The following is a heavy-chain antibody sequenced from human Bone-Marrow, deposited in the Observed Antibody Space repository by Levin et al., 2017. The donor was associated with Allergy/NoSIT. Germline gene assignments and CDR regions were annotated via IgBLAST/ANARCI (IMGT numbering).Heavy chain of an antibody. D-gene: IGHD2-2*01. CDR2: INPNSGVT. J-gene: IGHJ5*02. CDR3: ATDNCTSTNCFGFDP. Sequence: ASVKVSCKSFGYTFTDYHIHWVRQAPGQGLQWMGWINPNSGVTNIAQRYEGRVTMTRDTSISTAYMELNRLQSNDTAIYYCATDNCTSTNCFGFDPWGQGTLVTVSS. V-gene: IGHV1-2*02. CDR1: GYTFTDYH.